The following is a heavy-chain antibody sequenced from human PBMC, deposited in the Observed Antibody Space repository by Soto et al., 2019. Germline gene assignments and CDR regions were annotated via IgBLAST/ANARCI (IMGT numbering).Heavy chain of an antibody. D-gene: IGHD4-17*01. V-gene: IGHV3-23*01. CDR1: GFTFSSYA. Sequence: GESLKISCAASGFTFSSYAMSWVRQAPGKGLEWVSAISGSGGSTYHADSVKGRFTISRDNSKNTLYLQMNSLRAEDTAVYYCAKSATVTTVSAYYFDYWGQGTLVTVSS. J-gene: IGHJ4*02. CDR2: ISGSGGST. CDR3: AKSATVTTVSAYYFDY.